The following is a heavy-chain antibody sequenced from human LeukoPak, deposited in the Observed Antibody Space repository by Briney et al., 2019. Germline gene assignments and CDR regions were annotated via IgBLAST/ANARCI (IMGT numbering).Heavy chain of an antibody. CDR2: ISSTGTII. V-gene: IGHV3-48*03. Sequence: GGSLRLSCRASGFQFSAYGLNWVRQSPGKGLQWISYISSTGTIIYYGDSVEGRFTISRDNARNSLALQMHSLRPEDTAVYYCAGELEEVSCNLRRELDFWGHGTLSTVSS. CDR3: AGELEEVSCNLRRELDF. J-gene: IGHJ4*01. CDR1: GFQFSAYG. D-gene: IGHD2-15*01.